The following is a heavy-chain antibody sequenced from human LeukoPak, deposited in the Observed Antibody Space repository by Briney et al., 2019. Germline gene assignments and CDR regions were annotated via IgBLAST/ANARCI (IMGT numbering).Heavy chain of an antibody. CDR1: GFVFSSHP. CDR2: ISNSGGST. CDR3: AREEPAGSIDY. Sequence: GGSLRLSCAVSGFVFSSHPMHWVRQAPGKGVECVSAISNSGGSTYYANCVKGRFTISRDNSKNTLYLQMDSLRAEDTALYYCAREEPAGSIDYWGQGILVTVSS. J-gene: IGHJ4*02. D-gene: IGHD1-14*01. V-gene: IGHV3-64*01.